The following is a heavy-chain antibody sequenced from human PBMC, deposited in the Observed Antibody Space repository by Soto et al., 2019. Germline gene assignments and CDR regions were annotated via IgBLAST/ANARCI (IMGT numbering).Heavy chain of an antibody. Sequence: QVQLVQSGAEVKKPGASVRVSCKASGYTFSNYAIHWVRLAPGQRLEWMGGIADSGNTKYSQSFQDRITITRDTSASAAYMELSSLRSEDTAIYYCARGYCSGGTCKSGTHISGWGQATLVTVSS. CDR2: IADSGNT. V-gene: IGHV1-3*01. J-gene: IGHJ4*02. CDR1: GYTFSNYA. D-gene: IGHD2-15*01. CDR3: ARGYCSGGTCKSGTHISG.